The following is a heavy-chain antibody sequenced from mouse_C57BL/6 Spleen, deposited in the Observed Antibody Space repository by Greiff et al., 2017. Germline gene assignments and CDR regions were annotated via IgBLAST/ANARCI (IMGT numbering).Heavy chain of an antibody. V-gene: IGHV2-2*01. CDR3: ARIPTRVGPLYSMDY. D-gene: IGHD2-10*01. Sequence: QVQLKEPGPGLVQPSQSLSLTCKVSGFSFTSYGVHWVRQSPGQGLEWLGVIWRGGSTAYTAPFISSLSISIDKSKSQVFLKMNRLQADDTAVYYCARIPTRVGPLYSMDYWGQGTSVTVSS. J-gene: IGHJ4*01. CDR2: IWRGGST. CDR1: GFSFTSYG.